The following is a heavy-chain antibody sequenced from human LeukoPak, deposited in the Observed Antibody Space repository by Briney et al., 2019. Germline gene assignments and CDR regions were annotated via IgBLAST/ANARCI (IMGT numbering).Heavy chain of an antibody. CDR3: AKEYSSSWYYFDY. Sequence: GGSLRLSCAASGFTFSSYAMSWVRQAPGKGLEWVSAISSSCGGTYYADSVKGRFTISRDNSKNKLYLQMNSLRAEDTAVYYCAKEYSSSWYYFDYWGQGTLVTVSS. V-gene: IGHV3-23*01. CDR1: GFTFSSYA. J-gene: IGHJ4*02. CDR2: ISSSCGGT. D-gene: IGHD6-13*01.